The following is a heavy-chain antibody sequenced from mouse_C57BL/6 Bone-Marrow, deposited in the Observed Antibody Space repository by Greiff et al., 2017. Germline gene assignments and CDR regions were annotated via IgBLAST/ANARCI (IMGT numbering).Heavy chain of an antibody. Sequence: EVQVVESGGGLVKPGGSLKLSCAASGFTFSDYGMHWVRQAPEKGLEWVAYISSGSSTIYYADTVKGRFTISRDNAKNTLFLQMTSLRSEDTAMYYCARRRIYYGNYYSCYAMDYWGQGTSVTVSS. CDR1: GFTFSDYG. V-gene: IGHV5-17*01. D-gene: IGHD2-1*01. CDR2: ISSGSSTI. CDR3: ARRRIYYGNYYSCYAMDY. J-gene: IGHJ4*01.